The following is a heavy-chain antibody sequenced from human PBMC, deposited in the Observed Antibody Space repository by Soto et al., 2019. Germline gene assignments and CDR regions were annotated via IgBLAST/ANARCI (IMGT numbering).Heavy chain of an antibody. CDR3: ARDPMTTVSPGSYFDY. V-gene: IGHV1-46*03. D-gene: IGHD4-17*01. Sequence: GASVKVSCKASGYTFTSYYMHWVRQAPGQGLEWMGIINPSGGSTSYAQKFQGRVTMTRDTSTSTVYMELSSLRSEDTAVYYCARDPMTTVSPGSYFDYWGQGTLVTVSS. J-gene: IGHJ4*02. CDR2: INPSGGST. CDR1: GYTFTSYY.